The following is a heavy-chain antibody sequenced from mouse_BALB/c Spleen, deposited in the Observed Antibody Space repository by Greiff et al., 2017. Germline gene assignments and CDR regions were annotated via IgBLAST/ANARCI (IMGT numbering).Heavy chain of an antibody. Sequence: EVQLQQSGTVLARPGASVKMSCKASGYTFTSYWMHWVKQRPGQGLEWIGAIYPGNSDTSYNQKFKGKAKLTAVTSTSTAYMELSSLTNEDSAVYYGTRDRYYGSSWFAYWGQGTLVTVSA. CDR2: IYPGNSDT. V-gene: IGHV1-5*01. CDR3: TRDRYYGSSWFAY. J-gene: IGHJ3*01. CDR1: GYTFTSYW. D-gene: IGHD1-1*01.